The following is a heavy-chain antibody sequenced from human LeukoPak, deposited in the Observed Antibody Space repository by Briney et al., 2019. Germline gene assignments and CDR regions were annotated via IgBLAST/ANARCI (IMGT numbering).Heavy chain of an antibody. D-gene: IGHD6-19*01. V-gene: IGHV3-23*01. CDR2: ISGSGGST. J-gene: IGHJ4*02. CDR1: GFTFSSYA. Sequence: GGSLRLSCAASGFTFSSYAMSWVRQAPGKGLEWVSAISGSGGSTYYADSVKGRFTISRDNSKNTLYLQMNSLRAEDTAVYYCARGRSSGWYGKYYFDYWGQGTLVTVSS. CDR3: ARGRSSGWYGKYYFDY.